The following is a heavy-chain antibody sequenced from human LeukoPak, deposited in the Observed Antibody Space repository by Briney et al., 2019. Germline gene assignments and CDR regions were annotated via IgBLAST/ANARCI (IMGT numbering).Heavy chain of an antibody. CDR2: IYNGGST. D-gene: IGHD2/OR15-2a*01. V-gene: IGHV4-4*07. CDR1: GGSVSNYY. J-gene: IGHJ4*02. Sequence: SETLSLTCTVSGGSVSNYYWNWIRQPAGKGLEWIGRIYNGGSTNYNPSLESRVTISLDRSKNQFSLKLTSVTAADTAVYYCAKSISMDFEYWGQGTLVTVFS. CDR3: AKSISMDFEY.